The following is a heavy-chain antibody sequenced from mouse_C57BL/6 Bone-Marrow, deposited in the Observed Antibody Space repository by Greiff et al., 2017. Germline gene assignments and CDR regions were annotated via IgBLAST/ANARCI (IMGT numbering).Heavy chain of an antibody. CDR2: IYPRSGNT. D-gene: IGHD1-1*01. J-gene: IGHJ1*03. V-gene: IGHV1-81*01. CDR3: AREATVVAKWYFDV. CDR1: GYTFTGYG. Sequence: VQRVESGAELARPGASVKLSCKASGYTFTGYGISWVKQRTGQGLEWIGEIYPRSGNTYYNEKFKGKATLTADKSSSTAYMELRSLTSEDSAVYFCAREATVVAKWYFDVWGTGTTVTVSS.